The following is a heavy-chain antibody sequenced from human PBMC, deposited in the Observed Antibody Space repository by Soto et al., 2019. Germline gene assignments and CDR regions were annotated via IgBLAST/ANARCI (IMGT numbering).Heavy chain of an antibody. CDR1: GACVSTPTYY. Sequence: SQTLSFTGFPSGACVSTPTYYWTWFRQPPEKSLERMGYIYHRGSTYYNPSLKSRVTISVDRSKNQFSLKLSSVTAADTAVYYCARSLRFFGPNWFEPWDQGTLVTVSS. CDR3: ARSLRFFGPNWFEP. V-gene: IGHV4-30-2*01. D-gene: IGHD3-3*01. J-gene: IGHJ5*02. CDR2: IYHRGST.